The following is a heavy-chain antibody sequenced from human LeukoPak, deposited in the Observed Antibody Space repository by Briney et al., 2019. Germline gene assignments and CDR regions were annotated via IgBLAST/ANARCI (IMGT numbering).Heavy chain of an antibody. CDR3: ASGPWELDY. CDR1: SGSINTYD. V-gene: IGHV4-4*09. CDR2: IDDRGTT. J-gene: IGHJ4*02. Sequence: SETLSLTCTVSSGSINTYDWAWIRQSPGKGLEWIGYIDDRGTTYYNPSLKSRVTISVDNPKKQMSLKVNAVTAADTAVYYCASGPWELDYWGQGTLVTVSS. D-gene: IGHD1-26*01.